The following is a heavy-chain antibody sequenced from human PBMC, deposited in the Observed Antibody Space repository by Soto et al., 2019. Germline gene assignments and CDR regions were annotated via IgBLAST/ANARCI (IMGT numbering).Heavy chain of an antibody. CDR3: AREVSRCTSLHNWYFDL. CDR2: INHSGST. J-gene: IGHJ2*01. Sequence: SGTPSVTCAVYGGSFSGYYWSWIRQPPGKGLEWIGEINHSGSTNYNPSLKSRVTISVDTSKNQFSLKLSSVTAADTAVYYCAREVSRCTSLHNWYFDLWFPGTPVSVSS. CDR1: GGSFSGYY. V-gene: IGHV4-34*01. D-gene: IGHD2-2*01.